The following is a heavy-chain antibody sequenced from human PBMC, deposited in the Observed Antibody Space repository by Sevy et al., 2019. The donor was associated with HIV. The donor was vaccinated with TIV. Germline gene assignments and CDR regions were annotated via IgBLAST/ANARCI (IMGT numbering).Heavy chain of an antibody. V-gene: IGHV3-49*03. CDR2: ITSKAYGGTT. CDR3: TSSAVLFYFDY. D-gene: IGHD2-21*01. J-gene: IGHJ4*02. CDR1: GFTFGDYA. Sequence: GGSLRLSCTASGFTFGDYAMSWFRQAPGKGLEWVGFITSKAYGGTTEYAASVKGRFTISRADSKSIAYLQMNSLKTEDTAVYYCTSSAVLFYFDYWGQGTLVTVSS.